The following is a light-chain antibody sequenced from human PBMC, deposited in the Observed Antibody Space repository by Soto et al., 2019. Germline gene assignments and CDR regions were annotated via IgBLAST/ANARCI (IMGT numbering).Light chain of an antibody. CDR2: DGN. J-gene: IGLJ3*02. CDR1: SSDVGNYNL. Sequence: QSALTQPASVSGSPGQSITISCTGTSSDVGNYNLVSWYQQHPGKAPKLMIYDGNKRPSGVSDRFSGSKSGNTASLTISGLQAEDEADYYCCSYAGSSTGVFGGGTKLTVL. CDR3: CSYAGSSTGV. V-gene: IGLV2-23*01.